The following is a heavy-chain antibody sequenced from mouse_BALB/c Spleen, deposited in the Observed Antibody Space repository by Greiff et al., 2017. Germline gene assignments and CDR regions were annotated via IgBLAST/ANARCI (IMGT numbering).Heavy chain of an antibody. J-gene: IGHJ1*01. D-gene: IGHD2-14*01. CDR2: ISYDGSN. Sequence: ESGPGLVKPSQSLSLTCSVTGYSITSGYYWNWIRQFPGNKLEWMGYISYDGSNNYNPSLKNRISITRDTSKNQFFLKLNSVTTEDTATYYCARRDYYRYEWYFDVWGAGTTVTVSS. CDR3: ARRDYYRYEWYFDV. CDR1: GYSITSGYY. V-gene: IGHV3-6*02.